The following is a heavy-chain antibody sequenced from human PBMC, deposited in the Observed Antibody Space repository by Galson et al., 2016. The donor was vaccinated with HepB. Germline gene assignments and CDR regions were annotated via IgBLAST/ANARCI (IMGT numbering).Heavy chain of an antibody. Sequence: SLRLSCAASGFTLSSYAMHWVRQAPGKGLEWVAVISYDGSNKYYADSVKGRFTISRDNSKNTLYLQMNSLRAEDTAVYYCARDPSGHCSSTSCYGEGWFDPWGQGTLVTVSS. J-gene: IGHJ5*02. V-gene: IGHV3-30-3*01. CDR1: GFTLSSYA. D-gene: IGHD2-2*01. CDR3: ARDPSGHCSSTSCYGEGWFDP. CDR2: ISYDGSNK.